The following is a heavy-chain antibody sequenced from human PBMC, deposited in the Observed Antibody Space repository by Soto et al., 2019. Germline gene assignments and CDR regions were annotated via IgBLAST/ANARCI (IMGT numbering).Heavy chain of an antibody. CDR2: INSDGSST. V-gene: IGHV3-74*01. CDR3: ARALSILTGYYAVGAYYYYMDV. J-gene: IGHJ6*03. D-gene: IGHD3-9*01. CDR1: GFTFSSYW. Sequence: GGSLRLSCAASGFTFSSYWMHWVRQAPGKGLVWVSRINSDGSSTSYADSVKGRFTISRDNAKNTLYLQMNSLRAEDTAVYYCARALSILTGYYAVGAYYYYMDVWGKGTTVTVSS.